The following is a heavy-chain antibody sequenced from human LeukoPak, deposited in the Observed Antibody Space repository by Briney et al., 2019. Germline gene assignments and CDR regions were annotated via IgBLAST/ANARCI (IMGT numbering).Heavy chain of an antibody. CDR1: GYTFTSYY. J-gene: IGHJ3*02. CDR3: ARVSSAHAFDI. Sequence: ASVKVSCKASGYTFTSYYMHWVRQAPGQGLEWMGIINPSGGSTSYAQKFQGRVTMTRDMSTSTVYMELSSLRSEDTAVYYCARVSSAHAFDIWGQGTMVTVSS. CDR2: INPSGGST. V-gene: IGHV1-46*01. D-gene: IGHD6-19*01.